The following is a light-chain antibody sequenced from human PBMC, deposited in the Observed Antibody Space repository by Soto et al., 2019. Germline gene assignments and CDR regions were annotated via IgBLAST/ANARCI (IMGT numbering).Light chain of an antibody. CDR3: QQYDTYWT. CDR1: ESISNW. V-gene: IGKV1-5*03. J-gene: IGKJ1*01. CDR2: TAS. Sequence: DLQRTPSPSTLSASVVDRVTITGRVSESISNWLAWYQQKPGKAPNLLIYTASSLKSGVPLRFSGSGSGTEFTLTINSLQPDDFATYYCQQYDTYWTFGQGTKVDIK.